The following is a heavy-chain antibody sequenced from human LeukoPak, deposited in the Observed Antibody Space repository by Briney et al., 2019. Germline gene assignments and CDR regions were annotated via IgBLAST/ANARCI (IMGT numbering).Heavy chain of an antibody. Sequence: GRSLRLSCEASGFTFSHYAIHWVRQAPGKGLEWVAVISSDGSNKYYADSVKGRFTISRDNSKNTLYLQMNSLRAEDTALYYCARRYCTSISCSEGPYGHWGQGTLVTVSS. J-gene: IGHJ4*02. CDR1: GFTFSHYA. D-gene: IGHD2-2*01. CDR3: ARRYCTSISCSEGPYGH. V-gene: IGHV3-30-3*01. CDR2: ISSDGSNK.